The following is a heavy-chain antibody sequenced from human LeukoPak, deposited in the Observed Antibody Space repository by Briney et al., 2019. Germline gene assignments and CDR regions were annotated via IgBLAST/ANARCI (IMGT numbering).Heavy chain of an antibody. Sequence: ASVKVSCKASGGTFSSYAISWVRQAPGQGLEWMGGIIPIFGTANYAQKFQGRVTITTDESTSTAYMELSSLRSEDTAMYYCAKAPGGYTYGYRYFDNWGHGTLVTVSS. CDR1: GGTFSSYA. V-gene: IGHV1-69*05. D-gene: IGHD5-18*01. CDR2: IIPIFGTA. J-gene: IGHJ4*01. CDR3: AKAPGGYTYGYRYFDN.